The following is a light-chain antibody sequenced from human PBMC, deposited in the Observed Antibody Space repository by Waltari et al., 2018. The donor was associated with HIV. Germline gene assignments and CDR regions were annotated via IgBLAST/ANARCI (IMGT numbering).Light chain of an antibody. CDR1: TSNIGKNF. CDR3: GTWDSSVSAGV. V-gene: IGLV1-51*01. Sequence: QSVLTQPPSVSAAPGQKVTFSCSGSTSNIGKNFVSWYQQLPEAAPKLIIYDNNKRSSGVSYRFAGSKSATSATLAITGLQTGDEADYYCGTWDSSVSAGVFGGGTKLTVL. CDR2: DNN. J-gene: IGLJ2*01.